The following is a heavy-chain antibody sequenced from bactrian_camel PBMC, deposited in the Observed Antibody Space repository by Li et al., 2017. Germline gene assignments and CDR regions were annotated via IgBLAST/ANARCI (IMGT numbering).Heavy chain of an antibody. CDR3: KARLLADGGSWCRGDF. CDR1: GFTFSSYW. V-gene: IGHV3S1*01. J-gene: IGHJ4*01. D-gene: IGHD6*01. Sequence: HVQLVESGGGLVQPGGSLRLSCAASGFTFSSYWMYWVRQAPGKGLKWVSTINSGGGTTYYADSVKGRFTISRDSGKKTLYLQMNNLQPEDTAMYFCKARLLADGGSWCRGDFWGQGTQVTVS. CDR2: INSGGGTT.